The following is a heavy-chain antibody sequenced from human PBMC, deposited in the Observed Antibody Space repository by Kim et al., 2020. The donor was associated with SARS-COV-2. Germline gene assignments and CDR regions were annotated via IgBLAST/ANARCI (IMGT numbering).Heavy chain of an antibody. V-gene: IGHV3-49*03. J-gene: IGHJ4*02. Sequence: GGSLRLSCTASGFTFGDFAMSWFRQAPGKGLEWVGFIRSKASGGTTEYAASVKGRFTISRDDSKSIAYLQMNSLKTEDTAVYYCTRARGYSYGYPDYWGQGTLVTVSS. CDR3: TRARGYSYGYPDY. CDR2: IRSKASGGTT. CDR1: GFTFGDFA. D-gene: IGHD5-18*01.